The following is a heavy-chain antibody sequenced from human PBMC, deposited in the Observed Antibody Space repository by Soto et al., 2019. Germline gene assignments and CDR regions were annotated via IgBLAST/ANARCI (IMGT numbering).Heavy chain of an antibody. Sequence: QVHLVQSGGEVKKPGASVKVSCKASGYTFNRHGITWVRQAPGQGLEWMGWISGYNGDINYEQKYQGRVTLSSDTLTSTVYLELKSLIFDDTAVYYCSRVRIVGAREIDFWGHGTLVTVSS. CDR3: SRVRIVGAREIDF. J-gene: IGHJ4*01. CDR2: ISGYNGDI. CDR1: GYTFNRHG. V-gene: IGHV1-18*04. D-gene: IGHD1-26*01.